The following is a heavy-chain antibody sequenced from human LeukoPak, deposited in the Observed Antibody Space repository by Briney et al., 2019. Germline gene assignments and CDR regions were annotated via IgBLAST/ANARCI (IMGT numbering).Heavy chain of an antibody. Sequence: GGSLRLSCAASGFTFSSYAMSWVRQAPGKGLEWVSAISGSGGSTYYADSVKGRFTISRDNSKNTPYLQMNSLRAEDTAVYYCAKGVIEGLGSGSYSFDYWGQGTLVTVSS. CDR2: ISGSGGST. J-gene: IGHJ4*02. CDR1: GFTFSSYA. V-gene: IGHV3-23*01. CDR3: AKGVIEGLGSGSYSFDY. D-gene: IGHD3-10*01.